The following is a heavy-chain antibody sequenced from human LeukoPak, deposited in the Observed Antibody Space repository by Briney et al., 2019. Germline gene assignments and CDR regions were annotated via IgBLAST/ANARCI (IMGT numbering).Heavy chain of an antibody. D-gene: IGHD3-10*01. CDR3: ARGLTMVRGVINWFDP. J-gene: IGHJ5*02. CDR1: GGSISSYY. Sequence: SETLSLTCTVSGGSISSYYWSWTRQPPGKGLEWIGYIYYSGSTNYNPSLKSRVTISVDTSKNQFSLKLSSVTAADTAVYYCARGLTMVRGVINWFDPWGQGTLVTVSS. V-gene: IGHV4-59*12. CDR2: IYYSGST.